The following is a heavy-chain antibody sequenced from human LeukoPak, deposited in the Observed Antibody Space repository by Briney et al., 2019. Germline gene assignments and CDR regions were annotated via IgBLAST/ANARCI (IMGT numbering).Heavy chain of an antibody. Sequence: SETLSLTCTVSGGSISSYYWSWIRQPPGKGLEWIGYIYYSGSTNYNPSLKSRVTISVDTSKNQFSLKLSSVTAADTAVYYCAREARTQDAFDMWGQGTMVTVSS. CDR3: AREARTQDAFDM. CDR1: GGSISSYY. CDR2: IYYSGST. J-gene: IGHJ3*02. V-gene: IGHV4-59*01. D-gene: IGHD1-7*01.